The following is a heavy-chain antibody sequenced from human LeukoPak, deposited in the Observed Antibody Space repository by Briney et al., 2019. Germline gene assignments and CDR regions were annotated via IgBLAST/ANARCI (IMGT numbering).Heavy chain of an antibody. CDR2: ISAYNGNT. J-gene: IGHJ4*02. D-gene: IGHD3-3*01. CDR1: GYTFTSYG. V-gene: IGHV1-18*01. Sequence: ASVTVSCTASGYTFTSYGISWVRQAPGQGLEWMGWISAYNGNTNYAQKLQGRVTMTTDTSTSTAYMELRSLRSNDTAVYYCARDFSSGWPNFDYWGQGTLVTVSS. CDR3: ARDFSSGWPNFDY.